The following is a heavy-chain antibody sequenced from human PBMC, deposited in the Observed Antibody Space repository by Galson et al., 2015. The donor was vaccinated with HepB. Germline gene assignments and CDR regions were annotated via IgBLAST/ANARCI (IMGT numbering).Heavy chain of an antibody. D-gene: IGHD3-10*01. CDR3: AKAGSGKYNWFGP. J-gene: IGHJ5*02. V-gene: IGHV3-30*04. CDR2: ISYDGSNK. CDR1: GFTFSSYA. Sequence: SLRLSCAASGFTFSSYAMHWVRQAPGKGLEWVAVISYDGSNKYYADSVKGRFTISRDNSKNTLYLQMNSLRAEDTAVYYCAKAGSGKYNWFGPWGQGTLVTVSS.